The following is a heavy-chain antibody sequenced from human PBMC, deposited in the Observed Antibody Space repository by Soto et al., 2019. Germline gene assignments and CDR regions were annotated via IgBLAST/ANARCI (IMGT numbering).Heavy chain of an antibody. CDR2: ISYDGSNK. CDR1: GFTFSSYA. CDR3: ARAGSDCSGGSCENFYYFDY. D-gene: IGHD2-15*01. J-gene: IGHJ4*02. V-gene: IGHV3-30-3*01. Sequence: GGSLRLSCAASGFTFSSYAMHWVRQAPGKGLEWVAVISYDGSNKYYADSVKGRFTISRDNSKNTLYLQRNSLRAEDTAVYYCARAGSDCSGGSCENFYYFDYWGQGTLVTVSS.